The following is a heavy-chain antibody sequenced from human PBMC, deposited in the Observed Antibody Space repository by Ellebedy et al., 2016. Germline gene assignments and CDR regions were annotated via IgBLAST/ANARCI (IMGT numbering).Heavy chain of an antibody. CDR2: IVNSGRDT. D-gene: IGHD2-8*01. Sequence: GESLKISXAASGFTFNTAGMTWVRQAPGKGLEWVATIVNSGRDTYYADPLRGRFTISRVNAMNSVYLQMDSLTVEDTAVYYCTRDGSEWSRDYWGQGTLVTVSS. CDR3: TRDGSEWSRDY. J-gene: IGHJ4*02. V-gene: IGHV3-21*06. CDR1: GFTFNTAG.